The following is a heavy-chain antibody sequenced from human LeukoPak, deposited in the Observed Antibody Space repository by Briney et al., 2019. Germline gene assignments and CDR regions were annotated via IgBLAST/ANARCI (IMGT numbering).Heavy chain of an antibody. D-gene: IGHD3-10*01. J-gene: IGHJ6*03. Sequence: SVNVSCKASGGTFSSYAISWVRQAPGQGLEWMGGIIHIFGTANYAQKFQGRVTITTDESTSTAYMELSSLRSEDTAVYYCARGVEFYYYYYMDVWGKGTTVTVSS. CDR3: ARGVEFYYYYYMDV. V-gene: IGHV1-69*05. CDR1: GGTFSSYA. CDR2: IIHIFGTA.